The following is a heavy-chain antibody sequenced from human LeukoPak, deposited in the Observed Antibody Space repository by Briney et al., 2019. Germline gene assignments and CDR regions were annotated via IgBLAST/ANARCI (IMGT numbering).Heavy chain of an antibody. CDR2: IYYRGST. V-gene: IGHV4-59*01. J-gene: IGHJ4*02. CDR3: ARDRSEFDY. CDR1: GGSISSYY. Sequence: KPSETLSLTCTVSGGSISSYYWSLIRQPPGQGLEWIGYIYYRGSTNYNPSLKSRVTISVDTSKNQFSLKLSSVTAADTAVYYCARDRSEFDYWGQGTLVTVSS. D-gene: IGHD3-3*01.